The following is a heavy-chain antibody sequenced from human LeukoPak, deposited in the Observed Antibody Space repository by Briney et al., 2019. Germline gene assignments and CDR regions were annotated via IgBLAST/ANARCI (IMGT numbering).Heavy chain of an antibody. CDR2: IYYIGST. J-gene: IGHJ5*02. CDR3: ARRLYNWNYGNWFDP. CDR1: VGSISSYY. Sequence: SETLSLTCTVCVGSISSYYWSWIRQPPAKGLEWIGYIYYIGSTNYNPSLKSRVTISVDPSKNQFSLKLSSVTAADTAVYYCARRLYNWNYGNWFDPWGQGTLVTVSS. V-gene: IGHV4-59*12. D-gene: IGHD1-7*01.